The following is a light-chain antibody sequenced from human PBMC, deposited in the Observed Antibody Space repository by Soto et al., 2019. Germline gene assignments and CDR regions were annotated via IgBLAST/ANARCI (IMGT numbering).Light chain of an antibody. CDR3: QHYYNWTPIT. Sequence: EIVMTQSPATLSVSPGERATLSCRASQNVSSNLAWYQQQPGLAPRLLIYGVSTRANGIPARFSGGGSGTQFTLPISSLQSDDFAVYLFQHYYNWTPITFGQGTRLEIK. CDR2: GVS. CDR1: QNVSSN. V-gene: IGKV3-15*01. J-gene: IGKJ5*01.